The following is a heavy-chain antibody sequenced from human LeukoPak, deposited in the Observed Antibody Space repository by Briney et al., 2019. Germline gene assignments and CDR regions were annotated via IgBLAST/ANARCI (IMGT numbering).Heavy chain of an antibody. CDR2: ISAYNGNT. CDR3: ARDLAVGVEMATIGGWVY. V-gene: IGHV1-18*01. Sequence: GASVKVSCKASGGTFTSYGISWVRQAPGQGLEWMGWISAYNGNTNYAQKLQGRVTMTTDTSTSTAYMELRSLRSDDTAVYYCARDLAVGVEMATIGGWVYWGQGTLVTVSS. D-gene: IGHD5-24*01. J-gene: IGHJ4*02. CDR1: GGTFTSYG.